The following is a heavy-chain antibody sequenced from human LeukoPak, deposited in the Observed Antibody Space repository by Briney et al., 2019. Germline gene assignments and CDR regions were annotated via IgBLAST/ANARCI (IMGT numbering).Heavy chain of an antibody. D-gene: IGHD3-3*01. J-gene: IGHJ5*02. CDR3: ARQEITVFGVVTYNWFDP. Sequence: SETLSLTCTVSGGSISGYYYNWIRQPPGKGLEWIGYIYYSGSTNYNPSLKSRVTISVDTSKNQFSLKLSSVTAADTAVYYCARQEITVFGVVTYNWFDPWGQGTLVTVSS. V-gene: IGHV4-59*08. CDR2: IYYSGST. CDR1: GGSISGYY.